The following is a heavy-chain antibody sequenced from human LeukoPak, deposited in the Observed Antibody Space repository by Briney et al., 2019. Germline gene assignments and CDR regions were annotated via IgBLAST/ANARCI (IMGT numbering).Heavy chain of an antibody. CDR1: GYTLTELS. D-gene: IGHD1-26*01. J-gene: IGHJ4*02. CDR3: ATDLSGSYFFDY. Sequence: ASVTVSCKVSGYTLTELSMHWVRQAPGKGREWMGGFDPEDGETIYAQKFQGRVTMTEDTSTDTAYMELSSLRSEDTAVYYCATDLSGSYFFDYWGQGTLVTVSS. CDR2: FDPEDGET. V-gene: IGHV1-24*01.